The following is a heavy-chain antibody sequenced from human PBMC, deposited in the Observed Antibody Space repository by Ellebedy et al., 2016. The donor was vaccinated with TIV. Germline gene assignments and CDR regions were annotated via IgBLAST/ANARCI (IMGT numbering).Heavy chain of an antibody. V-gene: IGHV5-51*01. CDR3: ARLAGAYDSSVTDY. D-gene: IGHD3-22*01. CDR1: RNMFTSYW. CDR2: IYPGDSDT. Sequence: GESLKISCNTPRNMFTSYWISWVRQMPGKGLEWMGIIYPGDSDTRYSPSFQGQVTISADKSISTAYLQWSSLKASDTAMYYCARLAGAYDSSVTDYWGQGTLVTVSS. J-gene: IGHJ4*02.